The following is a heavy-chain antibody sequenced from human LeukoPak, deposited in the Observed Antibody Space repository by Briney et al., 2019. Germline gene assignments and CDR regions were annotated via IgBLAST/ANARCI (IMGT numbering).Heavy chain of an antibody. V-gene: IGHV4-30-2*01. CDR3: ARGYYDSSGYYYVDY. CDR1: GGSISSGGYS. D-gene: IGHD3-22*01. J-gene: IGHJ4*02. Sequence: SETLSLTCTVSGGSISSGGYSWSWIRQPPGKGLEWIGYIYHSGSTYYNPSLKSRVTISVDRSKNQFSLKLSSVTAADTAVYYCARGYYDSSGYYYVDYWGQGTLVTVSS. CDR2: IYHSGST.